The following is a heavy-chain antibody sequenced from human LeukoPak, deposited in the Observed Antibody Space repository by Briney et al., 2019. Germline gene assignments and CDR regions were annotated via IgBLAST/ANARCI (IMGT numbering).Heavy chain of an antibody. CDR2: ISAYNGNT. CDR1: GYTFTSYG. D-gene: IGHD2-2*02. V-gene: IGHV1-18*01. J-gene: IGHJ6*03. Sequence: GAPVKVSCKASGYTFTSYGISWVRQAPGQGLEWMGWISAYNGNTNYAQKLQGRVTMTTDTSTSTAYMELSSLRSEDTAVYYCARGYCSSTSCYIPHEYYYYYYMDVWGKGTTVTVSS. CDR3: ARGYCSSTSCYIPHEYYYYYYMDV.